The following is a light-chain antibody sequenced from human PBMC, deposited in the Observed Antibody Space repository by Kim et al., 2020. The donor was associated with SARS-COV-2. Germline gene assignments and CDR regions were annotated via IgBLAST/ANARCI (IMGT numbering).Light chain of an antibody. Sequence: GQSITIACTGSSSDSGGYNYVSWYQQHPGKAPKLMIYEVSERPSGVPDRFSGSKSGNTASLTVSGLQAEDEAGYYCSSYAGSNIVVFGGGTQLTVL. V-gene: IGLV2-8*01. J-gene: IGLJ2*01. CDR1: SSDSGGYNY. CDR2: EVS. CDR3: SSYAGSNIVV.